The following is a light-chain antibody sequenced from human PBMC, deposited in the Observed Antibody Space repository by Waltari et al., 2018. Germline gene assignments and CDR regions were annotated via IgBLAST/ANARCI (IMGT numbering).Light chain of an antibody. CDR2: DAS. CDR1: QSISDW. J-gene: IGKJ2*01. Sequence: DIQMTQSPSTLSASVGDRVTITCRASQSISDWLAWSQQKPGKAPKLLIYDASTLESGVPSRFSGSGSGTEFTLTISSLQPDDFATYYCQQYNDWSTFGQGTKLEI. CDR3: QQYNDWST. V-gene: IGKV1-5*01.